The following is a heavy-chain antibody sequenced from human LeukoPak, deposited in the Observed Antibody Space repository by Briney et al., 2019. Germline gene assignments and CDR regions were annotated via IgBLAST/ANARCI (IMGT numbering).Heavy chain of an antibody. CDR3: ARSHIVVVTAMVSYYYGMDV. CDR2: INHSGST. V-gene: IGHV4-34*01. CDR1: GGSFSGYY. D-gene: IGHD2-21*02. Sequence: SETLSLTCAVYGGSFSGYYWSWIRQPPGKGLEWIGEINHSGSTNYNPSLKSRVTISVDTSKNQFSLKLGSVTAADTAVYYCARSHIVVVTAMVSYYYGMDVWGQGTTVTVSS. J-gene: IGHJ6*02.